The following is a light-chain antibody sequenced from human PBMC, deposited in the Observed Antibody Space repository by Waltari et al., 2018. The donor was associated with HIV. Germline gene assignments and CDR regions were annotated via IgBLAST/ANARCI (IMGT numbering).Light chain of an antibody. CDR1: SLRTYY. CDR3: NSRDRAGHHVV. J-gene: IGLJ3*02. V-gene: IGLV3-19*01. CDR2: PIH. Sequence: SELTQDPAVSVALGRTVSITCPGNSLRTYYASWYLQKPGQAPVLVIPPIHNRPSGIPDRFSGSSSGNTASLTITGAQAEDEGDYYCNSRDRAGHHVVFGGGTKLTVL.